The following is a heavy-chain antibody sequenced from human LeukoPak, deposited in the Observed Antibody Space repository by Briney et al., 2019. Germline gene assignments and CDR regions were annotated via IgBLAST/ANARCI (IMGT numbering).Heavy chain of an antibody. V-gene: IGHV4-38-2*02. Sequence: SETLSLTCTVSGYSISSGYYWGWIRQPPGKGLEWIGSIYHSGSTYYNPSLKSRVTISVDTSKNQFSMNLNSVTAADTAVYYCAKGAGPPWFDPWGQGTLVTVSS. CDR1: GYSISSGYY. D-gene: IGHD6-19*01. J-gene: IGHJ5*02. CDR2: IYHSGST. CDR3: AKGAGPPWFDP.